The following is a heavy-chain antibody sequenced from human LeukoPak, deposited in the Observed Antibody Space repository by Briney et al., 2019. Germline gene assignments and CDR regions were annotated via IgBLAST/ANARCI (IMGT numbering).Heavy chain of an antibody. V-gene: IGHV4-59*01. Sequence: SETLSLTCTVSGGSISSYYWSWIRQPPGKGLEWIGYIYYSGSTNYNPSLKSRVTISVDTSKNQFSLKLSSVTAADTAVYYCARVRIDYYDSSGYYVVWLDPWGQGTLVTVSS. CDR1: GGSISSYY. CDR2: IYYSGST. D-gene: IGHD3-22*01. J-gene: IGHJ5*02. CDR3: ARVRIDYYDSSGYYVVWLDP.